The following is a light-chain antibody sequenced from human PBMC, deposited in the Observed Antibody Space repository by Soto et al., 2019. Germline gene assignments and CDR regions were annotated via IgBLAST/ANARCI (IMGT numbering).Light chain of an antibody. CDR1: QSVLFDSNNRNY. CDR2: WAS. V-gene: IGKV4-1*01. CDR3: QQYYSSPQT. J-gene: IGKJ1*01. Sequence: DFVMTQSPDSLAVSLGERATVNCKSSQSVLFDSNNRNYLAWYQQKPGQPPKLLISWASTRESGVPDRFSGGGSGTDFTLTISSLQAEDLAVYYCQQYYSSPQTFGQGTKVEI.